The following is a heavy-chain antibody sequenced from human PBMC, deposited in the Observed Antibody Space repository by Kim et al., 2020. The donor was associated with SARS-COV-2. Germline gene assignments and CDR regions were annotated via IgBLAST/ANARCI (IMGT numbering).Heavy chain of an antibody. CDR2: ISAYNGNT. D-gene: IGHD4-17*01. J-gene: IGHJ4*02. Sequence: ASVKVSCKASGYTFTSYGISWVRQAPGQGLEWMGWISAYNGNTNYAQKLQGRVTMTTDTSTSTAYMELRSLRSDDTAVYYCAKGPRYDYGDYYFDYWGQGTLVTVSS. CDR1: GYTFTSYG. CDR3: AKGPRYDYGDYYFDY. V-gene: IGHV1-18*04.